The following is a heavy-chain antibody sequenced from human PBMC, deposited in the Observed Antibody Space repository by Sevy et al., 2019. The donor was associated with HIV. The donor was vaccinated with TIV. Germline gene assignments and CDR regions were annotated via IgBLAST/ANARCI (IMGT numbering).Heavy chain of an antibody. J-gene: IGHJ4*01. V-gene: IGHV3-9*01. CDR1: GFTFDDYA. CDR3: ARDRDDGYCTNGVCFNFDN. Sequence: GGSLRLSCAASGFTFDDYAMLWVRQAPGKGLEWVSGISWNSGSIDYADSVKGRFTISRDNAKNSLYLQMKSLRADDTALYYCARDRDDGYCTNGVCFNFDNWGQGTLVTVSS. CDR2: ISWNSGSI. D-gene: IGHD2-8*01.